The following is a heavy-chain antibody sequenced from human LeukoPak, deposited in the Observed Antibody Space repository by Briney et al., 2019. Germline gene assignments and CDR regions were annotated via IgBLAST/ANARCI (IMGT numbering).Heavy chain of an antibody. CDR1: GFTVITND. D-gene: IGHD1-14*01. CDR3: ARGVEPLAANTLAY. Sequence: GGSLRLSCAASGFTVITNDMTWVRQARGKGLEWVSVLYSDGNTKYADSVQGRFTISRDNSKNTPYLEMNSLSPDDTAVYYCARGVEPLAANTLAYWGQGTLVTVCS. J-gene: IGHJ4*02. CDR2: LYSDGNT. V-gene: IGHV3-53*01.